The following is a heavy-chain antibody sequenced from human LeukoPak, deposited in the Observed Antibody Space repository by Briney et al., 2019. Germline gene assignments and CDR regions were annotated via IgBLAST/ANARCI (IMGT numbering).Heavy chain of an antibody. Sequence: PGGCLKLGPAASGFAAGGESRNGVEHSSRKWLYYFSSYSSSSNYIHYADSVKGRFTISRDNAKNSLYLQMNSLRAEDTAVYYCASSGVVGATDDAFDIWGQGTMVTVSS. CDR2: YSSSSNYI. V-gene: IGHV3-21*01. CDR3: ASSGVVGATDDAFDI. D-gene: IGHD1-26*01. CDR1: GFAAGGES. J-gene: IGHJ3*02.